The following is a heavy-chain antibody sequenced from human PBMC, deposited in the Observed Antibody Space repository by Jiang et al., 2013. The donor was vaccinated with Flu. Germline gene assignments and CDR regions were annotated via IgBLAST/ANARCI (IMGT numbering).Heavy chain of an antibody. Sequence: RLSCAASGITVSSNYMSWVRQAPGKGLDWVSVIYSGGSTYYADSVKGRFTISRDNSKNTLYLQMNSLRAEDTAVYYCAGPFIAVAGTNFDPWGQGTLVTVSS. V-gene: IGHV3-66*01. CDR3: AGPFIAVAGTNFDP. D-gene: IGHD6-19*01. J-gene: IGHJ5*02. CDR2: IYSGGST. CDR1: GITVSSNY.